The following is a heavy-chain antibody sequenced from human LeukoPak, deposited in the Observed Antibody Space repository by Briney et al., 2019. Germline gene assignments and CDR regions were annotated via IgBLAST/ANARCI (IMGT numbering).Heavy chain of an antibody. CDR2: IKQDGSEK. V-gene: IGHV3-7*01. D-gene: IGHD2-15*01. CDR1: GFTFSSYW. CDR3: ARDRRSALKWQGSGVFDY. J-gene: IGHJ4*02. Sequence: PGGSLRLSCAASGFTFSSYWMSWVRQAPGKGLEWVANIKQDGSEKYYVDSVKGRFTISRDNAKNSLYLQVNSLRAEDTAVYYCARDRRSALKWQGSGVFDYWGQGTLVTVSS.